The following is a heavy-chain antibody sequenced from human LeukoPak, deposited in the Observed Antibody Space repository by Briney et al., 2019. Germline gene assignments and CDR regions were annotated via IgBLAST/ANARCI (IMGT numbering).Heavy chain of an antibody. CDR1: GGSXSSYY. V-gene: IGHV4-59*08. Sequence: PSETLSLXCPGSGGSXSSYYWSWIGXPPWKXLEWIGYIYSSGSTNYNPSPNSRGPISVDKSKNQSSLTRTSVTAADTDVCFCARHSGSGVIADHWGQGTLVTVSS. J-gene: IGHJ4*02. CDR2: IYSSGST. D-gene: IGHD3-10*01. CDR3: ARHSGSGVIADH.